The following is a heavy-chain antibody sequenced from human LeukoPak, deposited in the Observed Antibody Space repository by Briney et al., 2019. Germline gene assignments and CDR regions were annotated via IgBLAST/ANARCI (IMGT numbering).Heavy chain of an antibody. CDR1: GFTFSSYG. Sequence: GRSLRLSCAASGFTFSSYGMHWVRQAPGKGLEWVAVISYDGSNKYYADSVKGRFTISRDNSKNTLYLQMNSLRAEDTAAYYCAKDLGGAPYGSGSYTLVDWGQGTLVTVSS. CDR3: AKDLGGAPYGSGSYTLVD. V-gene: IGHV3-30*18. CDR2: ISYDGSNK. D-gene: IGHD3-10*01. J-gene: IGHJ4*02.